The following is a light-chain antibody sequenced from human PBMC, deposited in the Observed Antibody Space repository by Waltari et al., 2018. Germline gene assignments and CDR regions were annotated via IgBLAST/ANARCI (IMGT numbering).Light chain of an antibody. V-gene: IGLV2-14*03. Sequence: QSALTQPASVSGSPGQSITISCTGTSSDVGGYNYVSWYPQHPGKAPKLMIYDVSNPPAGVSNRFSGSKSGNTASLTSSGLQAEDEADYYCSSYISSSTLELFGGGTSLTVL. J-gene: IGLJ2*01. CDR3: SSYISSSTLEL. CDR2: DVS. CDR1: SSDVGGYNY.